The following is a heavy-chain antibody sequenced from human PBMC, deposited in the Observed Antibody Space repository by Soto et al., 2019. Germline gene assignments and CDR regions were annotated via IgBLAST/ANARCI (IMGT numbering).Heavy chain of an antibody. J-gene: IGHJ6*03. D-gene: IGHD1-1*01. CDR2: ISPNNGNT. V-gene: IGHV1-18*01. CDR1: GYTFNNYD. CDR3: AGDQGTGTPPKYYFYMDV. Sequence: ASVKVSCKASGYTFNNYDINWVRQAPGQGLEWMGWISPNNGNTNYAQKLQGRVTMTTDTSTSTAYMELRSLRSDDTAEYYCAGDQGTGTPPKYYFYMDVWGKGTTVTVSS.